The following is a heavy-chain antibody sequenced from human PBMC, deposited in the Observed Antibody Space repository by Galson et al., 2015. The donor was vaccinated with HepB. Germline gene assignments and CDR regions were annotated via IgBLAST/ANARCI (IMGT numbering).Heavy chain of an antibody. V-gene: IGHV1-2*06. Sequence: SVKVSCKASGYTFTAYYIHWVRQAPGQGLEWMGRINPNSGGTNFEQKFQGRVTMTRDTSISTVYMELSSLRSDDTALYYCARDVGTTLSGAFDFWGQGTMVIVSS. CDR3: ARDVGTTLSGAFDF. D-gene: IGHD2/OR15-2a*01. J-gene: IGHJ3*01. CDR2: INPNSGGT. CDR1: GYTFTAYY.